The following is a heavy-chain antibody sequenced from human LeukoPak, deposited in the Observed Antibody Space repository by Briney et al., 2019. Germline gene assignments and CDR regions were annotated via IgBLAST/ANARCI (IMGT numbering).Heavy chain of an antibody. CDR2: IYPGDSDT. D-gene: IGHD4-23*01. CDR3: ARASVVHDAFDI. Sequence: GESLKISCKRSGSSFTSYWIGWARQLPGKGLEWMGIIYPGDSDTRYSPSFQGQVTISAHKSISTAYLQWSSLKASDTAMYYCARASVVHDAFDIWGQGTMVTVSS. J-gene: IGHJ3*02. V-gene: IGHV5-51*01. CDR1: GSSFTSYW.